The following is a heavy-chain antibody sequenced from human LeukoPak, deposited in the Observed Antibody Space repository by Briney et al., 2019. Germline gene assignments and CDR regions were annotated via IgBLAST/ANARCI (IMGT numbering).Heavy chain of an antibody. CDR3: ARDGESSGWYGEAFYI. CDR2: IIPILGIA. CDR1: GDTFSSYT. J-gene: IGHJ3*02. Sequence: GASVKVSCKASGDTFSSYTISLVREAPGQGLEWMGRIIPILGIANYAQKFQGRVTITADKSTSTAYMELSSLRSEDTAVYYWARDGESSGWYGEAFYISGQGTMVTVSS. V-gene: IGHV1-69*04. D-gene: IGHD6-19*01.